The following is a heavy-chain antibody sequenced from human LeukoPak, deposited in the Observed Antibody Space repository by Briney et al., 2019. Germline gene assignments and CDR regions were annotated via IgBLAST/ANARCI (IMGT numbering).Heavy chain of an antibody. J-gene: IGHJ4*02. D-gene: IGHD3-10*01. CDR3: ARAITSGSGSYPFDY. V-gene: IGHV4-30-2*01. CDR1: GGSISSGGYS. Sequence: SQTLSLTCAVSGGSISSGGYSWGWIRQPPGKGLEWIGYIYHSGSTYYNPSLKSRVTISVDRSKNQFSLKLSSVTAADTAVYYCARAITSGSGSYPFDYWGQGTLVTVSS. CDR2: IYHSGST.